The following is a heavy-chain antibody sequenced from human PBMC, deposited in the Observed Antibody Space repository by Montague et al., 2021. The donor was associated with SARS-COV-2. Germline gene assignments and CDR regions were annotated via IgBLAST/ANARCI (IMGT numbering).Heavy chain of an antibody. CDR1: GVSFSGHY. V-gene: IGHV4-34*01. D-gene: IGHD3-10*01. CDR2: INHSGST. J-gene: IGHJ4*02. Sequence: SETLSLTCAVYGVSFSGHYWNWIRQPPGKGLEWIGEINHSGSTNNNPSLKSRVTISVDTSKNQFSLKLSSVTAADTAVYYCARGARQGYGCRLGSFDYWGQGTLVTVSS. CDR3: ARGARQGYGCRLGSFDY.